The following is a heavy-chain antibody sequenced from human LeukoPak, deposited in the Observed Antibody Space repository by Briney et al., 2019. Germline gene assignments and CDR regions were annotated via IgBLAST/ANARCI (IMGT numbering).Heavy chain of an antibody. Sequence: SETLSLTCAVYGGSFSGYYWSWIRQPPGKGLEWIGEINHSGSTNYNPSLKSRVTISVDTSKNQFSLKLSSVTAADTAVYYCARAKRYYTAMALEAYYYYGMDVWGQGTTVTVSS. CDR3: ARAKRYYTAMALEAYYYYGMDV. CDR1: GGSFSGYY. CDR2: INHSGST. V-gene: IGHV4-34*01. J-gene: IGHJ6*02. D-gene: IGHD5-18*01.